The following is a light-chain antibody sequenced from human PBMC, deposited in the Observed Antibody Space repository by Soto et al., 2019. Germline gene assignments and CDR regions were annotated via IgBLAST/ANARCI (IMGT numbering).Light chain of an antibody. CDR1: RSLTSGF. CDR3: QQYADSPRT. J-gene: IGKJ1*01. CDR2: GES. V-gene: IGKV3-20*01. Sequence: EIVLTQSPDTLSLSPGERVTLSCRASRSLTSGFLAWYQQVPGQAPRLLIYGESSRATGVPDRFSASGSGTDFSLIITRLEPEDSAVYYCQQYADSPRTFGQGTKVDIK.